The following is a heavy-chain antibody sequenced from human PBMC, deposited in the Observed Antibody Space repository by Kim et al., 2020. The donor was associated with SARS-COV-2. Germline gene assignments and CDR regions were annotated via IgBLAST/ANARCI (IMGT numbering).Heavy chain of an antibody. CDR1: GGSISSYY. J-gene: IGHJ6*02. V-gene: IGHV4-59*08. D-gene: IGHD5-12*01. CDR2: IYYSGST. CDR3: ARTRWLQHYGMDV. Sequence: SETLSLTCTVSGGSISSYYWSWIRQPPGKGLEWIWYIYYSGSTNYNPSLKSRVTISVDTSKNQFSLKLSSVTAADTAVYYCARTRWLQHYGMDVWGQGTTVTVSS.